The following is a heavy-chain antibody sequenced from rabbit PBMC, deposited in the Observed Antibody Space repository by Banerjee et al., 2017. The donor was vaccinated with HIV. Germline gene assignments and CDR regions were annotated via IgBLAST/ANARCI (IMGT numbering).Heavy chain of an antibody. V-gene: IGHV1S45*01. D-gene: IGHD6-1*01. CDR3: VRAGDTYSDWLDL. CDR2: IYAGSSGNT. J-gene: IGHJ5*01. CDR1: GFSFSSSYW. Sequence: QEQLEESGGDLVKPEGSLTLTCTASGFSFSSSYWICWVRQAPGKGLEWIACIYAGSSGNTYYATWAKGRFTISKTSSTTVTLQMTSLTAADTATYFCVRAGDTYSDWLDLWGQGTLVTVS.